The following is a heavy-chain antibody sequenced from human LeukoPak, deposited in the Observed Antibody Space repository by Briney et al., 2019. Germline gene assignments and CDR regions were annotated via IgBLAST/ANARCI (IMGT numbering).Heavy chain of an antibody. D-gene: IGHD3-9*01. V-gene: IGHV4-4*07. CDR3: ARCLTKTYYYYYMDV. CDR1: GGSISIYY. J-gene: IGHJ6*03. CDR2: INTSGST. Sequence: PSETLSLTCTVSGGSISIYYWSWIRQPAGKGLEWIGRINTSGSTHYNSSLKSRVTMSVDSSKNQFSLKLRSVTAADTAVYYCARCLTKTYYYYYMDVWGKGTADTVSS.